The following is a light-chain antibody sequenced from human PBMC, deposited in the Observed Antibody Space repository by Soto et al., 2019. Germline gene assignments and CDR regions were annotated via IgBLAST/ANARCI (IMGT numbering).Light chain of an antibody. V-gene: IGLV3-1*01. CDR2: PDS. CDR3: QACDSSNAVV. J-gene: IGLJ2*01. CDR1: QLGDKY. Sequence: SYELTQPPSVSVSPGQTASITCSGDQLGDKYACWYQQKPGKSPVLVIYPDSKRPSGIPERFSGSNSGNTATLPISGTQAIDEADHYCQACDSSNAVVFCGGTQLTVL.